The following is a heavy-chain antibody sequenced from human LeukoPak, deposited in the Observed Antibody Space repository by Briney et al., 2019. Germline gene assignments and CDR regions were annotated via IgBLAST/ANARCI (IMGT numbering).Heavy chain of an antibody. CDR3: ARDGTRWGEFDY. CDR2: IYYSGST. Sequence: PSETLSLTCTVSGGSISSSSYYWGWIRQPPGKGLEGIGSIYYSGSTYYNPSLKSRVTISVDTSKNQFSLKLSSVTAADTAVYYCARDGTRWGEFDYWGQGTPVTVSS. D-gene: IGHD3/OR15-3a*01. CDR1: GGSISSSSYY. J-gene: IGHJ4*02. V-gene: IGHV4-39*07.